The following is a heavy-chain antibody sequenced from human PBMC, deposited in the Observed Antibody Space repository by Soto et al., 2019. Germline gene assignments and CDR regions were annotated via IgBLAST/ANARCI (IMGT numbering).Heavy chain of an antibody. CDR1: GFTFSSYS. J-gene: IGHJ4*02. CDR2: ISSSSSYI. Sequence: EVQLVESGGGLVKPGGSLRLSCAASGFTFSSYSMNWVRQAPGKGLEWVSSISSSSSYIYYADSVKGRFTISRDNAKNTLYLQMNSQRDEDTAVYYCARDQPGYSYGYGLGYWGQGTLVTVSS. V-gene: IGHV3-21*01. D-gene: IGHD5-18*01. CDR3: ARDQPGYSYGYGLGY.